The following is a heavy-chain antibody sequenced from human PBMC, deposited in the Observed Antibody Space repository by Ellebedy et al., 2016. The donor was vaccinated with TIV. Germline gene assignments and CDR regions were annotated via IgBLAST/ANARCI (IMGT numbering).Heavy chain of an antibody. V-gene: IGHV3-7*01. Sequence: GGSLRLSXAASGFTFSDHYMDWVRQAPGKGLEWVANMKQDGSEKFYVDSVNGRFTISRDNAKNSLYLHLSSLRPEDTAVYYCARLNWGRFAFDFWGQGTLVTVSS. J-gene: IGHJ5*01. CDR2: MKQDGSEK. D-gene: IGHD7-27*01. CDR3: ARLNWGRFAFDF. CDR1: GFTFSDHY.